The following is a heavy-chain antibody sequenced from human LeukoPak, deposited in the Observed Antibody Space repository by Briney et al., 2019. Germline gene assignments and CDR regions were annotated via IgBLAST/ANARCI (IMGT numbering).Heavy chain of an antibody. J-gene: IGHJ4*02. CDR3: ARRILTSDDGY. D-gene: IGHD2/OR15-2a*01. Sequence: GGSLRLSCVASGFTFSSSSLNWVRQAPGKGLEWLSYISSNGGTIYYADSVKGRFSISRDNVNNSLHLEMNSLRAEDTAVYYCARRILTSDDGYWGQGTLVTVSS. CDR1: GFTFSSSS. V-gene: IGHV3-48*01. CDR2: ISSNGGTI.